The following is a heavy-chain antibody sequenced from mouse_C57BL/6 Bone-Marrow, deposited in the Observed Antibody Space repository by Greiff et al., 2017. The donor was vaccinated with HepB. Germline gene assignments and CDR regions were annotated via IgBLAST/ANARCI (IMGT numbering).Heavy chain of an antibody. CDR2: INPGSGGT. Sequence: VQLQESGAELVRPGTSVKVSCKASGYAFTNYLIEWVKQRPGQGLEWIGVINPGSGGTNYNEKFKGKATLTADKSSSTAYMQLSSRTSEDSAVYFCARLRGYFDYWGQGTTLTVSS. V-gene: IGHV1-54*01. J-gene: IGHJ2*01. CDR3: ARLRGYFDY. CDR1: GYAFTNYL.